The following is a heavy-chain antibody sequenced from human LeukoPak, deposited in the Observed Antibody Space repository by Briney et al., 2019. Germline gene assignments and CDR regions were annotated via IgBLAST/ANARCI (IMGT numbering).Heavy chain of an antibody. CDR3: ARHALGGSYHHHDC. Sequence: GESLKISCKASGYSFYSYWIAWVRQTPGKGLEWMGIIYPSDSDTTYSPSFQGLVTISADKSIRTAYLEWSSLKPSDTAMYYCARHALGGSYHHHDCRGQGTLVTVSS. CDR1: GYSFYSYW. D-gene: IGHD3-16*01. J-gene: IGHJ4*02. CDR2: IYPSDSDT. V-gene: IGHV5-51*01.